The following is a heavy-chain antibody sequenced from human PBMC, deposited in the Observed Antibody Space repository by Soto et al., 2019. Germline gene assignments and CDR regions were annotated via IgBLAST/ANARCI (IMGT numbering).Heavy chain of an antibody. V-gene: IGHV1-69*13. D-gene: IGHD6-19*01. CDR1: GGTFSSYA. J-gene: IGHJ4*02. CDR2: IIPIFGTA. CDR3: ARDRRIAVAGQYYFDY. Sequence: ASVKVSCKASGGTFSSYAISWVRQAPGQGLEWMGGIIPIFGTANYAQKFQGRVTITADESTSTAYMELSSLRSEDTAVYYCARDRRIAVAGQYYFDYWGQGTLVTVSS.